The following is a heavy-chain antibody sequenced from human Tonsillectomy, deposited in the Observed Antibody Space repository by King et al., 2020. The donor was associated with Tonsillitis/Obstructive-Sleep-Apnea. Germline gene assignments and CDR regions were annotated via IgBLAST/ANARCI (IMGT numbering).Heavy chain of an antibody. CDR1: GGSISRYY. CDR3: AREVRYNSRPYYFDY. D-gene: IGHD3-22*01. CDR2: LYYSGRT. Sequence: VQLHESGPGLVKPSETLSLTCTVSGGSISRYYWRWIRQPPGTGLEWMGYLYYSGRTNYHPSLKSRVTISVDTSKNQFSLKLSSVTAADTAVYYCAREVRYNSRPYYFDYWGQGTLVTVSS. V-gene: IGHV4-59*01. J-gene: IGHJ4*02.